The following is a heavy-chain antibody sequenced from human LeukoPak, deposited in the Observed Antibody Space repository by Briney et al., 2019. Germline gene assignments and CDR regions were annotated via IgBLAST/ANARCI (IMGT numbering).Heavy chain of an antibody. V-gene: IGHV3-43*02. J-gene: IGHJ4*02. CDR1: GFTFDDYA. Sequence: GGSLRLSCAASGFTFDDYAMHWVRQAPGKGLEWVSLISGDGGSTYYADSVKGRFTISRDNSKNSLYLQMNSLRVEDTAVYYCVRRAVSGEEALDFDYWGQGTLVTVSS. D-gene: IGHD6-19*01. CDR3: VRRAVSGEEALDFDY. CDR2: ISGDGGST.